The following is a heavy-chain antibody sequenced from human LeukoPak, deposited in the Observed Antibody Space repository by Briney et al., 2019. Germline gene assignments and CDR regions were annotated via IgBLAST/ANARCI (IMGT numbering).Heavy chain of an antibody. CDR1: GFTVSSNY. CDR3: ARGLTTVTPLDI. CDR2: IYSGGST. J-gene: IGHJ3*02. V-gene: IGHV3-66*02. Sequence: GGSLRLSCAASGFTVSSNYMSWVRQAPEEGLEWVSVIYSGGSTYYADSVKGRFTISRDNSKNTLYLQLNSLRAEDPAVYYCARGLTTVTPLDIWGQGTMVTVSS. D-gene: IGHD4-11*01.